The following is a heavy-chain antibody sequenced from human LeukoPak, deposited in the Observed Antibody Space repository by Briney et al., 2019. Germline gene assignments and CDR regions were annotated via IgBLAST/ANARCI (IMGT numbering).Heavy chain of an antibody. CDR2: INPSGGST. D-gene: IGHD3-22*01. J-gene: IGHJ4*02. CDR1: GYTFTSYY. CDR3: ARDYYDSSGYYYVTK. Sequence: GASVKVSCEASGYTFTSYYMHWVRQAPGQGLEWMGIINPSGGSTSYAQKFQGRVTMTRDTSTSTVYMELSSLRSEDTAVYYRARDYYDSSGYYYVTKWGQGTLVTVSS. V-gene: IGHV1-46*01.